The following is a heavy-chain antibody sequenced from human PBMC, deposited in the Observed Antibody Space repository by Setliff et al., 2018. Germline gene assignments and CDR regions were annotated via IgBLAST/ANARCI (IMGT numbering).Heavy chain of an antibody. Sequence: SGPTLVNPTQTLTLTCTFSGFSLSTSGVGVGWIRQPPGKGLEWIGEIYHSGSTNYNPSLKSRVTISVDKSKNQFSLKLSSVTAADTAVYYCARDWRDYGAMGYWGQGTLVTV. CDR3: ARDWRDYGAMGY. V-gene: IGHV4-4*02. CDR2: IYHSGST. CDR1: GFSLSTSGVG. D-gene: IGHD4-17*01. J-gene: IGHJ4*02.